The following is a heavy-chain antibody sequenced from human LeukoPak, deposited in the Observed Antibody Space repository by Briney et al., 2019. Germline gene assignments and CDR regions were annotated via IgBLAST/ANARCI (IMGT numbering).Heavy chain of an antibody. CDR3: AREGYCSSTSCYDYYMDV. Sequence: SETLSLTCTVSGGSISSHYWSWIRQPPGKGLEWIGYIYYSGSTYYNPSLKSRVTISVDTSKNQFSLKLSSVTAADTAVYYCAREGYCSSTSCYDYYMDVWGKGTTVTVSS. CDR1: GGSISSHY. CDR2: IYYSGST. J-gene: IGHJ6*03. V-gene: IGHV4-59*11. D-gene: IGHD2-2*01.